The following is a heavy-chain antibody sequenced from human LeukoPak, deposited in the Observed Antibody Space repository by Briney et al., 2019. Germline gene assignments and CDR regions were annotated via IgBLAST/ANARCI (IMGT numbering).Heavy chain of an antibody. Sequence: ASVKVSCTASGYTFTSYGISWVRQAPGQGLEWMGWISAYNGNTNYAQKRQGRVTMPTDTSTSTTYMELRSLRSDDTAVYYCARWPYYYGSGSYLSNLYYGMDVWGQGTTVTVSS. D-gene: IGHD3-10*01. V-gene: IGHV1-18*01. CDR1: GYTFTSYG. J-gene: IGHJ6*02. CDR2: ISAYNGNT. CDR3: ARWPYYYGSGSYLSNLYYGMDV.